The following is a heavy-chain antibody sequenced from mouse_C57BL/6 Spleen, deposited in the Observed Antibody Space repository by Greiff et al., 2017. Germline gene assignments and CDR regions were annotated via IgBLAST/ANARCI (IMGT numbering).Heavy chain of an antibody. CDR1: GYTFTSYW. CDR3: ARSEDYYGSSYWFAY. J-gene: IGHJ3*01. V-gene: IGHV1-55*01. Sequence: QVQLQQPGAELVKPGASVKMSCKASGYTFTSYWITWVKQRPGQGLEWIGDIYPGSGSTNYNEKFKSKATLTVDTSSSTAYMHLSSLTSEDSAVYYCARSEDYYGSSYWFAYWGQGTLVTVSA. CDR2: IYPGSGST. D-gene: IGHD1-1*01.